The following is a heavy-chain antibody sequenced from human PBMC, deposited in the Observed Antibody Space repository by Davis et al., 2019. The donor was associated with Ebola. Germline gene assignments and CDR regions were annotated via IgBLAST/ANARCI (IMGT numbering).Heavy chain of an antibody. V-gene: IGHV1-58*01. CDR3: AADTLVAAAADY. Sequence: AASVKVSCKASGFTFTSSAVQWVRQARGQRLEWIGWIVVGSGNTNYAQKFQERVTITRDMSTSTAYMELSSLGSEDTAVYYCAADTLVAAAADYCGQGTLVTVSS. CDR1: GFTFTSSA. CDR2: IVVGSGNT. J-gene: IGHJ4*02. D-gene: IGHD6-13*01.